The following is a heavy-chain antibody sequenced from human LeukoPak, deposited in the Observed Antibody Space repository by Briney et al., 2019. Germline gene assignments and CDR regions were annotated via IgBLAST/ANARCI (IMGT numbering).Heavy chain of an antibody. CDR3: ANGGSSGWYR. V-gene: IGHV3-30*18. CDR1: GFTFSSYG. Sequence: PGRSLRLSCAASGFTFSSYGMHWVRQAPGKGLEWVAVISYDGSNKYYADFVKGRFTISRDNSKNTLYLQMNSLRAEDTAVYYCANGGSSGWYRWGQGTLVTVSS. CDR2: ISYDGSNK. D-gene: IGHD6-19*01. J-gene: IGHJ4*02.